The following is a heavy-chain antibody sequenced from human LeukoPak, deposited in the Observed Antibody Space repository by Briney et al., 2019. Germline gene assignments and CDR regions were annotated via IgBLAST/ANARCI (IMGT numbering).Heavy chain of an antibody. CDR3: ARRTGYNGAFDI. D-gene: IGHD5-24*01. CDR1: GGTFSSYA. V-gene: IGHV1-69*05. Sequence: ASVKVSCKASGGTFSSYAISWVRQAPGQGLEWMGGIIPIFGTANYAQKFQGRVTITTDESTSTAYMELSSLRSEDTAMYYCARRTGYNGAFDIWGQGTMVTVSS. CDR2: IIPIFGTA. J-gene: IGHJ3*02.